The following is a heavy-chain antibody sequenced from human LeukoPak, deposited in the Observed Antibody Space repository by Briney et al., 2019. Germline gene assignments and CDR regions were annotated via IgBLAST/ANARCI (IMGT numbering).Heavy chain of an antibody. V-gene: IGHV3-23*01. D-gene: IGHD2-8*02. J-gene: IGHJ4*02. Sequence: GGSLRLSCVASGFTFSTFAMIWVRQPPGKGLEWVSSIFPSGGEIHYADSVRGRFTISRDNSKSTLSLQMNSLRVEDTAIYYCATYRQVLLPFESWGQGTLVTVSS. CDR2: IFPSGGEI. CDR1: GFTFSTFA. CDR3: ATYRQVLLPFES.